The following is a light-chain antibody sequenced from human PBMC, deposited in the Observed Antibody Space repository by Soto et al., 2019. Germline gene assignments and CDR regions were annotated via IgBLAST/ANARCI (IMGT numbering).Light chain of an antibody. CDR2: GAS. Sequence: EIVLTQSPGTLSLSPGERATLSCRASQSVSNNYLAWYQQKPGQAPRLLISGASNRATGIPDRFSGSGSGTDFTLAISRLEPEDFAVYYCQQYGTLPFTFGPGTKLDIK. CDR3: QQYGTLPFT. CDR1: QSVSNNY. V-gene: IGKV3-20*01. J-gene: IGKJ3*01.